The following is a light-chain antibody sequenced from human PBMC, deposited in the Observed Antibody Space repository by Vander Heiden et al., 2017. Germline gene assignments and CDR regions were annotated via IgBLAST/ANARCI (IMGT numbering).Light chain of an antibody. J-gene: IGKJ4*01. CDR1: QSVSSY. CDR3: QQRSNWPPT. Sequence: DIVLTQSPATLSLSPGERATLSCRASQSVSSYLAWYQQKPGEAPRLLIYDASNRATGIPARFSGSGSGTDFTLIISSLEPEDFAVYYCQQRSNWPPTFGGGTKVEIK. V-gene: IGKV3-11*01. CDR2: DAS.